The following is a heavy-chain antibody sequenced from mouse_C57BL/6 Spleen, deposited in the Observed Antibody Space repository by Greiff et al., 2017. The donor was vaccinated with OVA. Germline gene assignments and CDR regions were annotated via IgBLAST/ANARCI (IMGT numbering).Heavy chain of an antibody. V-gene: IGHV5-17*01. CDR1: GFTFSDYG. D-gene: IGHD3-3*01. Sequence: EVKLMESGGGLVKPGGSLKLSCAASGFTFSDYGMHWVRQAPEKGLEWVAYISSGSSTIYYADTVKGRFTISRDNAKNTLFLQLTSLRSEDTAMYYCASEGPNAMDYWGQGTSVTVSS. CDR2: ISSGSSTI. J-gene: IGHJ4*01. CDR3: ASEGPNAMDY.